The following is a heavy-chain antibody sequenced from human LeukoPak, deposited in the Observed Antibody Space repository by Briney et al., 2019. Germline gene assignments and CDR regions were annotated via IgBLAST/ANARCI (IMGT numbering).Heavy chain of an antibody. CDR2: INHSGST. CDR1: GGSFSGYY. V-gene: IGHV4-34*01. Sequence: SETLSLTCAVYGGSFSGYYWGWIRQPPRKRLEWVGEINHSGSTNYNPSLKSRVTISVDTSKNQFSLKLSSVTAADTVVYYCARGSGGYYYYYMDVWGKGTTVTVSS. J-gene: IGHJ6*03. D-gene: IGHD2-8*02. CDR3: ARGSGGYYYYYMDV.